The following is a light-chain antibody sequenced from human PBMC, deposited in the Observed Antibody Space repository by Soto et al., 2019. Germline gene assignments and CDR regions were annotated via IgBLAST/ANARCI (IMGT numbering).Light chain of an antibody. Sequence: QSALTQPRSVSGSPGQSVTISCTGTSSDVGTYIYVSWYQHHPGKAPKLMIYDVSKRPSGVPDRFSGSKSGNTASLTISGLQAEDEADYYCCSYAGSYTLLFGGGTKLTVL. CDR2: DVS. CDR1: SSDVGTYIY. V-gene: IGLV2-11*01. J-gene: IGLJ2*01. CDR3: CSYAGSYTLL.